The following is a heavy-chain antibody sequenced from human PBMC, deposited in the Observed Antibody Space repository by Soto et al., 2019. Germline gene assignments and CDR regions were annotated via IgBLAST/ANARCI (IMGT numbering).Heavy chain of an antibody. D-gene: IGHD3-22*01. CDR2: ISSSSSYI. CDR3: ARDYYDSSGYLASLGY. Sequence: EVQLVESGGGLVKPGGSLRLSCAASGFTFSTYSMNWVRQAPGMGLEWVSSISSSSSYIYYADSVKGRFTISRDNAKNSLYLQMNSLRAEDTAVYYCARDYYDSSGYLASLGYWGQGTLVTVSS. J-gene: IGHJ4*02. CDR1: GFTFSTYS. V-gene: IGHV3-21*01.